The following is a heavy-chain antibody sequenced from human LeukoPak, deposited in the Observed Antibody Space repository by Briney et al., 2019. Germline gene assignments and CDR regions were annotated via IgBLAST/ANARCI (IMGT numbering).Heavy chain of an antibody. CDR3: ARQELERRWFDP. V-gene: IGHV4-61*02. CDR1: GGSISSSSYY. CDR2: IYTSGST. Sequence: SQTLSLTCTVSGGSISSSSYYWSWIRQPAGKGLEWIGRIYTSGSTNYNPSLKSRVTISVDTSKNQFSLKLSSVTAADTAVYYCARQELERRWFDPWGQGTLVTVSS. J-gene: IGHJ5*02. D-gene: IGHD1-1*01.